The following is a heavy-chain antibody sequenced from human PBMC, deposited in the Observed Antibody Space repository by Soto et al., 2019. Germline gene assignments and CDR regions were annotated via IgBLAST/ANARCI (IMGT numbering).Heavy chain of an antibody. CDR2: ISPKSGSI. J-gene: IGHJ5*02. D-gene: IGHD2-2*01. Sequence: APVKVSCKASGYTFTGYYMHWVRQAPGQGLEWMGWISPKSGSIKYAQKFQGRVSMTTDTSTTTAYMELRSLRSDDTAVYYCARVVPGAEAWFGPWGQGTLVTVSS. CDR3: ARVVPGAEAWFGP. CDR1: GYTFTGYY. V-gene: IGHV1-2*02.